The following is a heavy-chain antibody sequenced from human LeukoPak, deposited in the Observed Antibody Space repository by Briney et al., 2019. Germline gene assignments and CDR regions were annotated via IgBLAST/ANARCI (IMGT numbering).Heavy chain of an antibody. CDR3: AKAEDSYDFFDY. D-gene: IGHD3-3*01. CDR1: GFTFSSYW. CDR2: ISWNSGSI. J-gene: IGHJ4*02. V-gene: IGHV3-9*01. Sequence: GGSLRLSCAASGFTFSSYWMSWVRQAPGKGLEWVSGISWNSGSIGYADSVKGRFTISRDNAKNSLYLQMNSLRAEDTALYYCAKAEDSYDFFDYWGQGTLVTVSS.